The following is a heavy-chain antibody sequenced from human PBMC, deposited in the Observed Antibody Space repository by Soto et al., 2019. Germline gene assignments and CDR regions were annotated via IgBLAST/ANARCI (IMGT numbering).Heavy chain of an antibody. Sequence: SETLSLTCAVSGGSISSSNWWSWVRQPPGKGLEWIGEIYHSGSTNYNPSLKSRVTISVDKSKNQFSLKLSSVTAADTAVYYCASTETYDSGSYLHYYYYGMDVWGQGTTVTVSS. CDR1: GGSISSSNW. D-gene: IGHD1-26*01. J-gene: IGHJ6*02. CDR3: ASTETYDSGSYLHYYYYGMDV. V-gene: IGHV4-4*02. CDR2: IYHSGST.